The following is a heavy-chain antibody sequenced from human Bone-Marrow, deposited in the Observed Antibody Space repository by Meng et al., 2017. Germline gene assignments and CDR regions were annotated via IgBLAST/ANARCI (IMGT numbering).Heavy chain of an antibody. J-gene: IGHJ6*02. V-gene: IGHV3-21*01. Sequence: GESLKISCAASGFTFSSYSMNWVRQAPGKGLEWVSSISSSSSYIYYADSVKGRFTISRDNAKNSLYLHMNSLRAEDTAVYYCARDRGGSGSEFYYYYGMDVWGQGTTVTVSS. CDR2: ISSSSSYI. CDR3: ARDRGGSGSEFYYYYGMDV. CDR1: GFTFSSYS. D-gene: IGHD3-10*01.